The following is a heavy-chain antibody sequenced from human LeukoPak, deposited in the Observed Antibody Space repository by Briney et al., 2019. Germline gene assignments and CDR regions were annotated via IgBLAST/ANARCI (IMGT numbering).Heavy chain of an antibody. D-gene: IGHD2-2*01. CDR3: AKTQRDCSSTSCSRYFGMDV. J-gene: IGHJ6*02. Sequence: PGGSLRLSCAASGFAFSSYAMHWVRQAPGKGLEWVAVISYDGSNKYYADSVKGRFTISRDNSKNTLYLQMNSLRAEDTAVYYCAKTQRDCSSTSCSRYFGMDVWGQGTTVTVSS. CDR1: GFAFSSYA. V-gene: IGHV3-30-3*02. CDR2: ISYDGSNK.